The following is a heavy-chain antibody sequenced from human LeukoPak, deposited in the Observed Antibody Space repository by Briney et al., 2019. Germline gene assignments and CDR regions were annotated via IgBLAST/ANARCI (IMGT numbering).Heavy chain of an antibody. CDR2: ISSSSSTI. CDR3: ARAGLGSGSYYNGHFDY. J-gene: IGHJ4*02. V-gene: IGHV3-48*01. Sequence: PGGSLRLSCAASGFTFSSYSMNWVRQAPGKGLEWVSYISSSSSTIYYADSVKGRFTISRDNAKNSLYLQMNSLRAEDTAVYYCARAGLGSGSYYNGHFDYWGQGTLVTVSS. D-gene: IGHD3-10*01. CDR1: GFTFSSYS.